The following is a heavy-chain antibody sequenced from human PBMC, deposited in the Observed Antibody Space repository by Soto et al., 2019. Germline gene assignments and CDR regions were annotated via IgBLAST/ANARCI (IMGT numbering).Heavy chain of an antibody. CDR2: ISGIGGST. CDR3: ARGSSGYISSWYYFDY. V-gene: IGHV3-23*01. J-gene: IGHJ4*02. CDR1: GFTFTDYA. Sequence: GGSLRLSCAASGFTFTDYALSWVRQAPGKGLEWVATISGIGGSTYLADSVKGRLSISRDNSKNTVSLLMNSLRAEDTAVYFCARGSSGYISSWYYFDYWGRGXLVTVYS. D-gene: IGHD6-13*01.